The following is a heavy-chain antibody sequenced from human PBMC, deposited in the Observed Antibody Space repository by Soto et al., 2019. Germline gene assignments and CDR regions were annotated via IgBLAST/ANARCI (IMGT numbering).Heavy chain of an antibody. CDR3: ARDRTPLYYYDSSLGGGVDY. CDR1: GGSISSGDYY. CDR2: IYYSGST. J-gene: IGHJ4*02. V-gene: IGHV4-30-4*01. D-gene: IGHD3-22*01. Sequence: QVQLQESGPGLVKPSQTLSLTCTVSGGSISSGDYYWSWIRQPPGKGLEWIGYIYYSGSTYYNPSLKSRVTISGATSKNQFPLKLSSVTAPDTAVYYCARDRTPLYYYDSSLGGGVDYWGQGTLVTVSS.